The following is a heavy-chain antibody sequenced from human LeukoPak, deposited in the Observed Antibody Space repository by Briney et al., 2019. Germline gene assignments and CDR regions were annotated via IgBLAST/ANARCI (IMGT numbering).Heavy chain of an antibody. CDR3: ARVLTGDTTVTTDFDY. D-gene: IGHD4-17*01. CDR2: MNPNSANT. CDR1: GYTFTSYD. J-gene: IGHJ4*02. Sequence: ASVKVSCKASGYTFTSYDINWVRQATGRGLEWMGWMNPNSANTGYAQRFQGRVTMTRNTSISTAYMELSSLRSEDTAVYYCARVLTGDTTVTTDFDYWGQGTLVTVSS. V-gene: IGHV1-8*01.